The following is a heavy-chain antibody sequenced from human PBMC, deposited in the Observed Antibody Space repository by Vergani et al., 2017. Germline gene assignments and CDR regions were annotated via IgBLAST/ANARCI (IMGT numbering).Heavy chain of an antibody. D-gene: IGHD1-26*01. J-gene: IGHJ4*02. CDR3: AREGGSFHFDY. V-gene: IGHV3-66*01. CDR1: GFPASSNY. Sequence: EVQLVESGGGLVHLGGSLRPPCAASGFPASSNYMSWVRQAPGKGREGVSVIYSVGSTYSADSGKGRFTIPRDNSKNTLYLQMNSLRAEDTAVYYCAREGGSFHFDYWGQGTLVTVSS. CDR2: IYSVGST.